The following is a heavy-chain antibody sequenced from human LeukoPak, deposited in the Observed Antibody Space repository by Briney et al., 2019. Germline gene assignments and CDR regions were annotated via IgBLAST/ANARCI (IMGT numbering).Heavy chain of an antibody. J-gene: IGHJ4*02. CDR2: ISWNSGSI. Sequence: GGSLRLSCAASGFTFDDYAMHWVRQAPGKGLEWVSGISWNSGSIGYADSVKGRFTISRDNAKNSLYLQMNSLRAEDTAVYYCARDPYDSSGYYYSGFDYWGQGTLVTVSS. V-gene: IGHV3-9*01. CDR3: ARDPYDSSGYYYSGFDY. D-gene: IGHD3-22*01. CDR1: GFTFDDYA.